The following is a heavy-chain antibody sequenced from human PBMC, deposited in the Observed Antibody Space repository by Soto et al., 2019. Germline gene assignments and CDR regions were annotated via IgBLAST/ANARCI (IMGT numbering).Heavy chain of an antibody. J-gene: IGHJ6*02. Sequence: QVQLVQSGAEVKKPGASVKVSCKASGYTFTSYGISWVRQAPGQGLEWMGWISAYNGNTNYAQKLQGRVTMTTDTSKSTAYMELRSLRSADTAVYYCAIRGGATVMLYGMDVWGQGTTVTVSS. D-gene: IGHD4-17*01. V-gene: IGHV1-18*01. CDR3: AIRGGATVMLYGMDV. CDR2: ISAYNGNT. CDR1: GYTFTSYG.